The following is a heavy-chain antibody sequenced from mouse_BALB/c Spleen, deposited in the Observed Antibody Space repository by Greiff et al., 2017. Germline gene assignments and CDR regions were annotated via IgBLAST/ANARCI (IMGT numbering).Heavy chain of an antibody. D-gene: IGHD4-1*01. CDR2: ISYSGST. CDR1: GYSITSDYA. J-gene: IGHJ3*01. CDR3: ARTWEAWFAY. Sequence: DVQLQESGPGLVKPSQSLSLTCTVTGYSITSDYAWNWIRQFPGNKLEWMGYISYSGSTSYNPSLKSRISITRDTSKNQFFLQLNSVTTEDTATYYCARTWEAWFAYWGQGTLVTVSA. V-gene: IGHV3-2*02.